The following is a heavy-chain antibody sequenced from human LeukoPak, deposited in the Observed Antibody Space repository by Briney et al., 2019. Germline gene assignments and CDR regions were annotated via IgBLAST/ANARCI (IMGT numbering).Heavy chain of an antibody. CDR2: IWYDGSNK. CDR1: GFTFSSYG. CDR3: ARVGGIAAAGTPPYYYYYYGMDV. J-gene: IGHJ6*04. V-gene: IGHV3-33*01. D-gene: IGHD6-13*01. Sequence: GGSLRLSCAASGFTFSSYGMHWVRQAPCKGLEWVAVIWYDGSNKYYADSVKGRFTISRNNSKNTLYLQMNSLRAEDTAVYYCARVGGIAAAGTPPYYYYYYGMDVWGKGTTVTVSS.